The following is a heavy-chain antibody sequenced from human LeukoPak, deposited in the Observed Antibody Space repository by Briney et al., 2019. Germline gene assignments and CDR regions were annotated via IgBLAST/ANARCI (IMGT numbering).Heavy chain of an antibody. CDR3: AARGDGYNSEFDY. CDR1: GYTFTSYD. J-gene: IGHJ4*02. Sequence: GASVKVSCKASGYTFTSYDINWVRQATGQGLEWMGWMNPNSGNTGYAQKFQGRVTITRNTSISTAYMELRSLRSDDTAVYYCAARGDGYNSEFDYWGQGTLVTVSS. D-gene: IGHD5-24*01. CDR2: MNPNSGNT. V-gene: IGHV1-8*03.